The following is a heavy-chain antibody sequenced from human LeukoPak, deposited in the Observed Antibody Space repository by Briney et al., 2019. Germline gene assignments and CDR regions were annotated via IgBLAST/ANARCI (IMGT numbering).Heavy chain of an antibody. D-gene: IGHD6-13*01. Sequence: ASVKVSCKASVYTFTGYYMHWVRQAPGQGREWMGWINPTSGGTNYAQKFQGRVTMTRDTSISTAYMERSRLRSDDTAVYSCARDGSSNSDYWGQGTLVTVSS. V-gene: IGHV1-2*02. CDR1: VYTFTGYY. CDR3: ARDGSSNSDY. J-gene: IGHJ4*02. CDR2: INPTSGGT.